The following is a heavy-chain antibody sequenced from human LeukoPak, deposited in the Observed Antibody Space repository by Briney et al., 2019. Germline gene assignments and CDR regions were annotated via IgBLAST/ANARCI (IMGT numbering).Heavy chain of an antibody. CDR3: ARDRSGYDSYGMDV. Sequence: GGSLRLSCAASGFTFSNYGMHWVGQAPGKELKWVAVIWYDGSNKYYADSVKGRFTISRDNSKNTLYLQMNSLRAEDTAVYYCARDRSGYDSYGMDVWGQGTTVTVSS. D-gene: IGHD5-12*01. V-gene: IGHV3-33*01. CDR1: GFTFSNYG. CDR2: IWYDGSNK. J-gene: IGHJ6*02.